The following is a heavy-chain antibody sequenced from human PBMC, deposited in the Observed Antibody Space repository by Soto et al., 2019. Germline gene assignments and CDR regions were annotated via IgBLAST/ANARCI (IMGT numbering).Heavy chain of an antibody. CDR2: ISHDGTSR. J-gene: IGHJ4*02. CDR1: GFTFNIYA. V-gene: IGHV3-30-3*01. Sequence: QVRLVESGGGVVQPGRSLRLSCAASGFTFNIYAMHWVRQAPGKGLEWVAVISHDGTSRYYADSVKGRVTISRDNSKSMVFVQMNRLGVEDTAVYYCVRSSGVPTPDFADWGQGTLVTVSS. D-gene: IGHD3-10*01. CDR3: VRSSGVPTPDFAD.